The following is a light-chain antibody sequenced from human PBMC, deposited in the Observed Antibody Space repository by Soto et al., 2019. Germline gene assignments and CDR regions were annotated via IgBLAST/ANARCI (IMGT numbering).Light chain of an antibody. V-gene: IGKV1-39*01. Sequence: DIQMTQSPSSLSASVGDRVTITCRASQSISSYLNWDQQKPGKAPKLLIYAASSLQSGDPSRFSGSGSGTDFTLPISRLQPEDFATYYCQQSYSTPRAFGQGTKLEIK. CDR2: AAS. J-gene: IGKJ2*01. CDR3: QQSYSTPRA. CDR1: QSISSY.